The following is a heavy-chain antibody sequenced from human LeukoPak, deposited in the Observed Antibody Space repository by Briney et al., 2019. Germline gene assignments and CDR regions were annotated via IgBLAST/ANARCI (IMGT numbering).Heavy chain of an antibody. V-gene: IGHV3-11*04. Sequence: GSLRLSCAASGFTFSDYYMSWIRQAPGKGLEWVSYISSSGSTIYYADSVKGRFTISRDNAKNSLYLQMNSLRAEDTAVYYCARDPTAMVIGDAFDIWGQGTMVTVSS. D-gene: IGHD5-18*01. J-gene: IGHJ3*02. CDR1: GFTFSDYY. CDR2: ISSSGSTI. CDR3: ARDPTAMVIGDAFDI.